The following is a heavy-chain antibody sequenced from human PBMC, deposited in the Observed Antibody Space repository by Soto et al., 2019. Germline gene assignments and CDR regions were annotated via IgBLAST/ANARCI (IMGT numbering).Heavy chain of an antibody. Sequence: PGESLKISCKGSGYSFTSYWIGWVRQMPGKGLEWMGIIYPGDSDTRYSPSFQGQVTISADKSISTAYLQWSSLKASDTAMYYCARLDYNAPHDYYYYYMDVWGKGTTVTVSS. CDR1: GYSFTSYW. CDR2: IYPGDSDT. CDR3: ARLDYNAPHDYYYYYMDV. V-gene: IGHV5-51*01. J-gene: IGHJ6*03. D-gene: IGHD4-4*01.